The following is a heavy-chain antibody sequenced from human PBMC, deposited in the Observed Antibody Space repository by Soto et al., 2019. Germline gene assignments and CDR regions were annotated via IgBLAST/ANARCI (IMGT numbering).Heavy chain of an antibody. CDR1: GGSIRSYY. CDR3: ARDGGGEGNTYYYDSSGPDAFDI. Sequence: SETLSLTGTVSGGSIRSYYWSWIRQPPGKGLEWIGYIYYSGSTNYNPSLKSRVTISVDTSKNQFSLKLSSVTAADTAVYYCARDGGGEGNTYYYDSSGPDAFDIWGQGTMVTVSS. J-gene: IGHJ3*02. V-gene: IGHV4-59*01. D-gene: IGHD3-22*01. CDR2: IYYSGST.